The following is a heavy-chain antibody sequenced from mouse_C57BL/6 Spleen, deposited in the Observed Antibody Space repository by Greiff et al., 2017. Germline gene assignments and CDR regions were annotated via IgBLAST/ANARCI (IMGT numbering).Heavy chain of an antibody. V-gene: IGHV5-6*01. Sequence: EVQLVESGGDLVKPGGSLKLSCAASGFTFSSYGMSWVRQTPDKRLEWVATISSGGSYTYYPDSVKGRFTISRDNAKNTLYLQMSSLKSEDTAMYYCARRGYYYGSPYYFDYWGQGTTLTVSS. CDR1: GFTFSSYG. J-gene: IGHJ2*01. CDR3: ARRGYYYGSPYYFDY. CDR2: ISSGGSYT. D-gene: IGHD1-1*01.